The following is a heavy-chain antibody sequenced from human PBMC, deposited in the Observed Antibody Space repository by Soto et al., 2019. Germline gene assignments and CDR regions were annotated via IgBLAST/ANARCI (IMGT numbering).Heavy chain of an antibody. CDR3: ARVLYATWSSFDY. CDR2: ITSGGTT. D-gene: IGHD1-26*01. CDR1: GFTFSSYE. Sequence: VGSLRLSCTASGFTFSSYEMTWVRQAPGKGLEWISYITSGGTTYYAGSAKGRFTISRDNAKNSLYLHLNSLTAEDTAIYYCARVLYATWSSFDYWGQGTLVTVSS. V-gene: IGHV3-48*03. J-gene: IGHJ4*02.